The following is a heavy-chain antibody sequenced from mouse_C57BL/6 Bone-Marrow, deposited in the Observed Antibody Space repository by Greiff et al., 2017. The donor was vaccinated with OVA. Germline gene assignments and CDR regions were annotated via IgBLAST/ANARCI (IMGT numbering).Heavy chain of an antibody. CDR2: IYPRSGNT. V-gene: IGHV1-81*01. Sequence: VQLQQSGAELVRPGASVKLSCKASGYTFTSYGISWVKQRTGQGLEWIGEIYPRSGNTHYNEKFKGKATLTADKSSSTAYMKLRSLTSEDSAVYFCAREGYFGYWGRGTALTVTA. CDR1: GYTFTSYG. J-gene: IGHJ2*01. CDR3: AREGYFGY.